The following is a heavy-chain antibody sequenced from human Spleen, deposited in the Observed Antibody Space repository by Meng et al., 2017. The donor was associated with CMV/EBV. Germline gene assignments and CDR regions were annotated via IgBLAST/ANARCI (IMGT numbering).Heavy chain of an antibody. J-gene: IGHJ3*02. CDR2: ISSSSSYI. CDR1: GFTFSSYS. D-gene: IGHD4-11*01. V-gene: IGHV3-21*01. CDR3: ARADYNLSNAFDI. Sequence: ACGFTFSSYSLTWVRQAPGKGLEWVSSISSSSSYIYYADSVKGRFTISRDNAKNSLYLQMNSLRAEDTAVYYCARADYNLSNAFDIWGQGTMVTVSS.